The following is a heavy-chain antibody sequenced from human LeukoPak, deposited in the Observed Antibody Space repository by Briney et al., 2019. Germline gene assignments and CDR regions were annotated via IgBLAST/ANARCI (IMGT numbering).Heavy chain of an antibody. D-gene: IGHD5-12*01. Sequence: PSETLSLTCTVSGGSISSYYWSWIRQPPGKGLEWIGYIYYSGSTNYNPSLKSRVTISVDTSKNQFSLKLSSVTAADTAVYYCARGRGYGPFDYWGQGTLVTVSS. CDR3: ARGRGYGPFDY. J-gene: IGHJ4*02. V-gene: IGHV4-59*01. CDR2: IYYSGST. CDR1: GGSISSYY.